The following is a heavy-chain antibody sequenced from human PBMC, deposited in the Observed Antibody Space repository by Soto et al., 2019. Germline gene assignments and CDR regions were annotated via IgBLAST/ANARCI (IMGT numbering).Heavy chain of an antibody. D-gene: IGHD6-13*01. CDR3: AKDGDIAAAGYYFDY. V-gene: IGHV3-30*18. J-gene: IGHJ4*02. CDR1: GFTFSNYG. Sequence: XGSLILSCSVSGFTFSNYGIHWVRQAPGKGLEWVAVISSDGGNKYHADSVKGRFTISRDNSKDTLYLQMNSLRAEDTAVYYCAKDGDIAAAGYYFDYWGQGTLVTVSS. CDR2: ISSDGGNK.